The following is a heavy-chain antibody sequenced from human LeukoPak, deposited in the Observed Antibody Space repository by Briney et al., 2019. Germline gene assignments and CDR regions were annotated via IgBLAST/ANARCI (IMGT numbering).Heavy chain of an antibody. CDR2: IYYSGST. Sequence: SETLSLTCTVSGGSISSSSYYWGWIRQPPGKGLEWIGSIYYSGSTCYNPSLKSRVTISVDTSKTQFCMKLSSVTAADTAVYYCASPCCSTSCYFEFDYWGQGTLVTVSS. CDR1: GGSISSSSYY. D-gene: IGHD2-2*01. CDR3: ASPCCSTSCYFEFDY. V-gene: IGHV4-39*01. J-gene: IGHJ4*02.